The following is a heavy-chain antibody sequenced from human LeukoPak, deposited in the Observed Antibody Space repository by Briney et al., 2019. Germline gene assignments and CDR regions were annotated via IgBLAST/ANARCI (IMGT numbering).Heavy chain of an antibody. D-gene: IGHD5-18*01. Sequence: SETLSLTCTVSGGSISSHYWSCIRQPPGKGLEWIAYLYDSVRTKDNPSLKGRVTLSADTSKNQYSLRLSSVTAADTAVYYCATIKRGDIYGYFDFWGQGILVTVSS. CDR2: LYDSVRT. CDR1: GGSISSHY. CDR3: ATIKRGDIYGYFDF. J-gene: IGHJ4*02. V-gene: IGHV4-59*11.